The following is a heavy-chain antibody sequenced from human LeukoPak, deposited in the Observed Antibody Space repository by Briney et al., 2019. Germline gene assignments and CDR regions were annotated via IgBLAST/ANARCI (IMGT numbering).Heavy chain of an antibody. Sequence: ASVKVSCKASGYTFTTYDISWVRQAPGQGPEWMGWINTHTGDTRYGQKVQGRVTMTTDTSTSTAYMELRSLESVDTAVYFCARGPGGCSGGSCYHDYWGQGTLVTVSS. V-gene: IGHV1-18*01. CDR1: GYTFTTYD. J-gene: IGHJ4*02. CDR3: ARGPGGCSGGSCYHDY. D-gene: IGHD2-15*01. CDR2: INTHTGDT.